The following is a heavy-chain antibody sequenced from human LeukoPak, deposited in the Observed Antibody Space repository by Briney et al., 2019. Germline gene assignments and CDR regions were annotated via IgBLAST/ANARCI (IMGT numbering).Heavy chain of an antibody. Sequence: PSETLSLTCAVYGGSFSGYYWSWIRQPPGKGLEWIGEINHSGSTNYNPSLKGRVTISVDTSKNQFSLKLSSVTAADTAVYYCARIRGVLLRFGELSRNWFDPWGQGTLVTVSS. CDR3: ARIRGVLLRFGELSRNWFDP. D-gene: IGHD3-10*01. CDR1: GGSFSGYY. J-gene: IGHJ5*02. V-gene: IGHV4-34*01. CDR2: INHSGST.